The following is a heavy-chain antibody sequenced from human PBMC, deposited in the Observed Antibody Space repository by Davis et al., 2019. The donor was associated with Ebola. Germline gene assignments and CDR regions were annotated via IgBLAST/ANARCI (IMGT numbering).Heavy chain of an antibody. CDR2: ISAYTGGT. V-gene: IGHV1-18*04. D-gene: IGHD2-8*01. CDR1: GYTFASYG. CDR3: ASSVYTVDAFDL. J-gene: IGHJ3*01. Sequence: ASVKVSCKASGYTFASYGISWVRQAPGQGLEWMGWISAYTGGTNYAQTLQGRVTMTTDTSTSTAYMELRSLRSDDTAVYFCASSVYTVDAFDLWGQGTMVTVSS.